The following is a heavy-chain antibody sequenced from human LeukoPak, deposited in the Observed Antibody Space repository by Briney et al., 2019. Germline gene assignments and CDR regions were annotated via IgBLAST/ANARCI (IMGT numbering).Heavy chain of an antibody. CDR3: ARAYSFDY. Sequence: GGSLRLSCAASGFTFSSYAMHWVRQAPGKGLEYVSAISSNGGSTYYANSVKGRFTISRDNSKNTLYLQMGSLRAEDMAVYYCARAYSFDYWGQGTLVTVSS. J-gene: IGHJ4*02. CDR1: GFTFSSYA. D-gene: IGHD2-15*01. CDR2: ISSNGGST. V-gene: IGHV3-64*01.